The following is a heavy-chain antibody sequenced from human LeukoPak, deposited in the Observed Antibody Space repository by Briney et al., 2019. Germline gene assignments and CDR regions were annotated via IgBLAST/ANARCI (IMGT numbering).Heavy chain of an antibody. D-gene: IGHD2-2*01. J-gene: IGHJ3*02. V-gene: IGHV1-8*03. CDR1: GYTFTSYD. CDR2: MNPNSGNT. Sequence: ASVKVSCKASGYTFTSYDINWARQATGQGLEWMGWMNPNSGNTGYAQKFQGRVTITRNTSISTAYMELSSLRSEDTAVYYCAVGGVPAAHDAFDIWGQGTMVTVSS. CDR3: AVGGVPAAHDAFDI.